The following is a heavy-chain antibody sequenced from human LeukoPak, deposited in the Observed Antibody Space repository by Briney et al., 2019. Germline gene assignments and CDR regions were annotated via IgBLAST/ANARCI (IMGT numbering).Heavy chain of an antibody. J-gene: IGHJ4*02. CDR2: LYTGGTT. V-gene: IGHV3-53*01. CDR1: GFSVSSNY. D-gene: IGHD1-1*01. CDR3: ARGGAHYWNPRY. Sequence: GGSLRLSCVASGFSVSSNYMSWVRQAPGKGLEWVSLLYTGGTTYYATSVEGRFTISRDDSKNTIYLQMNSLRAEDTAVYYCARGGAHYWNPRYWGQGTLVAVSS.